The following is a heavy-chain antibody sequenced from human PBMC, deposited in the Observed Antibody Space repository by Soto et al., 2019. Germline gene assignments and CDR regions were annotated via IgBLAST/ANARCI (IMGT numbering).Heavy chain of an antibody. J-gene: IGHJ3*02. CDR3: ARGHGSGSYYGAFDI. D-gene: IGHD3-10*01. V-gene: IGHV3-64*01. CDR2: IRSNGGST. CDR1: GFTFSSYA. Sequence: GGSLRLSCAASGFTFSSYAMHWVRQAPGKGLEYVSAIRSNGGSTYCANSVKGRFTISRDNSKNTLYLQMGSLRAEDMAVYYCARGHGSGSYYGAFDIWGQGTMVTVSS.